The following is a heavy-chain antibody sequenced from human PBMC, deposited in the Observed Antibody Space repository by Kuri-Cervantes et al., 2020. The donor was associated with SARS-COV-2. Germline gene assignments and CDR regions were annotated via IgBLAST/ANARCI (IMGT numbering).Heavy chain of an antibody. D-gene: IGHD2-2*01. J-gene: IGHJ6*02. CDR3: AKDSGYQLHYVYYYYGMDV. Sequence: GESLKISFAASGFTFSSYAMSWVRQAPGKGLEWVSAISGSGGSTYYADSVKGRFTISRDNSKNTLYLQMNSLRAEDTAVYYCAKDSGYQLHYVYYYYGMDVWGQGTTVTVSS. CDR1: GFTFSSYA. CDR2: ISGSGGST. V-gene: IGHV3-23*01.